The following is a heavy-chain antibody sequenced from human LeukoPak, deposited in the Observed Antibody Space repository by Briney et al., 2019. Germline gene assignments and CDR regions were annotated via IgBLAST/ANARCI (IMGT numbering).Heavy chain of an antibody. Sequence: SETLSLTCTVSGGSISSSSYYWSWIRQPPGKGLEWIGYIYYSGSTNYNPSLKSRVTISVDTSKNQFSLKLSSVTAADTAVYYCARGYGSGSPTNDYWGQGTLVTVSS. V-gene: IGHV4-61*01. J-gene: IGHJ4*02. CDR2: IYYSGST. D-gene: IGHD3-10*01. CDR3: ARGYGSGSPTNDY. CDR1: GGSISSSSYY.